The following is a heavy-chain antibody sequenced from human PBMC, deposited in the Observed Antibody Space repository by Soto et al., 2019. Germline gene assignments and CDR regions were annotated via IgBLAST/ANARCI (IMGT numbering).Heavy chain of an antibody. Sequence: GSLRLSGAASGXTLSTYCMHWVRQAPGKGLVWVSRIKTDGSVTTYADSVKGRFTISRDNAKNTLYLQMNTLRAEDTAVYYCARDLGGSHDYWGRGTLGTVS. J-gene: IGHJ4*02. CDR3: ARDLGGSHDY. D-gene: IGHD3-16*01. CDR2: IKTDGSVT. V-gene: IGHV3-74*01. CDR1: GXTLSTYC.